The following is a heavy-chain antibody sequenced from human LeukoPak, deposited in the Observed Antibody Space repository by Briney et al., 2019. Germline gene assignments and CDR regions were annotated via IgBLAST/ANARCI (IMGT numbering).Heavy chain of an antibody. CDR1: GYNFRSYA. Sequence: ASVKVSCKASGYNFRSYAIYWGRQAPGQRLGWMGGIIVGNGNTKYSEKFQGRVIISRDTSANTVYMELSGLRGEDTAVYYCARVSTIGGTRLYHHYGMDFWGKGTTVIVSS. CDR3: ARVSTIGGTRLYHHYGMDF. J-gene: IGHJ6*04. V-gene: IGHV1-3*01. D-gene: IGHD3-16*01. CDR2: IIVGNGNT.